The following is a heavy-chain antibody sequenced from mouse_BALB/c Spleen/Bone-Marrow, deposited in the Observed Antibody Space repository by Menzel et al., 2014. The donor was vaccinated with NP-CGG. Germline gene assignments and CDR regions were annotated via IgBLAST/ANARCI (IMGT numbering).Heavy chain of an antibody. J-gene: IGHJ2*01. Sequence: VQLVESGAELVRPGTSVKVSCKASGYAFTIYLIEWIKQRPGQGLEWIGVINPGSGGSNYNEKFKGKATLTADKSSSTAYMKLSSLTSDDSAVYFCARLGRDYFDYWGQGTTLTVSS. CDR2: INPGSGGS. CDR3: ARLGRDYFDY. D-gene: IGHD4-1*01. CDR1: GYAFTIYL. V-gene: IGHV1-54*01.